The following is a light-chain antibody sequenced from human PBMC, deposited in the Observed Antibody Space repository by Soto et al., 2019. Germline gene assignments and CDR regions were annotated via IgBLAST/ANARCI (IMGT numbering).Light chain of an antibody. CDR1: QSVSSSY. CDR3: QQYGSSPALT. Sequence: EIVLTQSPGTLSLSPGERATLSCRASQSVSSSYLAWYQQKPGQAPRLLIYGASSRATGIPDTFSGSGSGTDFTLTISRLEPEDSAVYYCQQYGSSPALTFGGGTKVEIK. V-gene: IGKV3-20*01. J-gene: IGKJ4*01. CDR2: GAS.